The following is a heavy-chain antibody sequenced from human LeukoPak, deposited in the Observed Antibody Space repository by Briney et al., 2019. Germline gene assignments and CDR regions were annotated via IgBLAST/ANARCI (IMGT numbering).Heavy chain of an antibody. D-gene: IGHD3-10*01. CDR2: ISYDGSNK. CDR3: AKPRQFGEFAYHFDY. J-gene: IGHJ4*02. Sequence: GGSLRLSCAASGFTFSSYWMSWVRQAPGKGLEWVAVISYDGSNKYYADSVKGRFTISRDNSKNTLYLQMNSLRAEDTAVYYCAKPRQFGEFAYHFDYWGQGTVVTVSS. V-gene: IGHV3-30*18. CDR1: GFTFSSYW.